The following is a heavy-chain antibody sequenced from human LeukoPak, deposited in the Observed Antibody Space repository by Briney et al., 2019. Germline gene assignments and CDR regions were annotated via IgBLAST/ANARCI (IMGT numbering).Heavy chain of an antibody. Sequence: GGSLRLSCAASGFTVSIDYMSWVRQAPGKGPEWVSVIDSGGSTYYADSVKGRFTISRDNSKNTLYLQMNSLRAEDTAVYYCARDKFYGRFGYWGQGTLVTVSS. CDR2: IDSGGST. J-gene: IGHJ4*02. D-gene: IGHD4-17*01. V-gene: IGHV3-66*01. CDR3: ARDKFYGRFGY. CDR1: GFTVSIDY.